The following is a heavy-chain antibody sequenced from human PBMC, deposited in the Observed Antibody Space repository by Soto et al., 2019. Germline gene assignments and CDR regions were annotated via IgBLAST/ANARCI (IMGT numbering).Heavy chain of an antibody. J-gene: IGHJ3*02. V-gene: IGHV3-23*01. Sequence: GGSLRLSCAASGFTFSSYGMHWVRQAPGKGLEWVAAISDSGSNTYYADSVKGRFTISRDNSKNTLYLQMNSLRAEDTAVYYCAKDRDSSGPDAFDIWGQGTMVTVSS. CDR3: AKDRDSSGPDAFDI. D-gene: IGHD6-19*01. CDR1: GFTFSSYG. CDR2: ISDSGSNT.